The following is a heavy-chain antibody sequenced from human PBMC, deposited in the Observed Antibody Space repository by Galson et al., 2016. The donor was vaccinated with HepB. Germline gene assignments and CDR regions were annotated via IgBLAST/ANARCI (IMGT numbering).Heavy chain of an antibody. CDR3: ARQDNEYSSSWYAFDI. Sequence: SETLSLTCTVSGASISSSTYYWGWIRQPPGKGLEWIGSIFYSGITYYNPSLKSRVTISVDTSKNQFSLRVSSVTAADTAVYYCARQDNEYSSSWYAFDIWGQGTMVTVSS. J-gene: IGHJ3*02. D-gene: IGHD6-13*01. CDR2: IFYSGIT. V-gene: IGHV4-39*01. CDR1: GASISSSTYY.